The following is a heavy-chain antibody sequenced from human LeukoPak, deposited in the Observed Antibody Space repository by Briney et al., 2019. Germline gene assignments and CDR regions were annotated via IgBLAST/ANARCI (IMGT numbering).Heavy chain of an antibody. CDR3: ARLGESSGYLTAFDY. CDR2: IFYNEGT. D-gene: IGHD3-22*01. V-gene: IGHV4-59*12. CDR1: SGSFRTYY. J-gene: IGHJ4*02. Sequence: PSETLSLTCTVSSGSFRTYYWSWIRQPPGKGLEWIGYIFYNEGTSYNPSLKSRVTISVDTSKNQFSLKLSSVTAADTAVYYCARLGESSGYLTAFDYWGQGTLVTVSS.